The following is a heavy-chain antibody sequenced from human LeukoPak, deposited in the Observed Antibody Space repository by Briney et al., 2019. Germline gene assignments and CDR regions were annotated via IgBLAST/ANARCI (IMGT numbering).Heavy chain of an antibody. D-gene: IGHD4-11*01. CDR2: IYTSGST. Sequence: SQTLSLTCTVSGGSINSGSYYWSWIRQPAGKGLEWIGRIYTSGSTNYNPSLKSRVTISVDTSKNQFSLKLSSVTAADTAVYYCARDLRGNYGILDYWGQGTLVTVSS. J-gene: IGHJ4*02. CDR3: ARDLRGNYGILDY. V-gene: IGHV4-61*02. CDR1: GGSINSGSYY.